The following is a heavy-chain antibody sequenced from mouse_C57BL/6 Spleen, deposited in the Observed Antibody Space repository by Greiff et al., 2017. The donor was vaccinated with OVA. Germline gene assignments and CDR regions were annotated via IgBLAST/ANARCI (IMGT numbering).Heavy chain of an antibody. CDR1: GYTFTDYY. CDR3: ARDSVVAHYFDY. J-gene: IGHJ2*01. CDR2: IYPGSGNT. Sequence: VQLQQSGAELVRPGASVKLSCKASGYTFTDYYINWVKQRPGQGLEWIARIYPGSGNTYYNEKFKGKATLTAEKSSSTAYMQLSSLTSEDSAVYFCARDSVVAHYFDYWGQGTTLTVSS. D-gene: IGHD1-1*01. V-gene: IGHV1-76*01.